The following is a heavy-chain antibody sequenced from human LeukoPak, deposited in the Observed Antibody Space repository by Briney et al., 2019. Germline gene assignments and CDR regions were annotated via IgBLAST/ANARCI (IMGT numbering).Heavy chain of an antibody. CDR2: INSDGSST. V-gene: IGHV3-74*01. CDR3: ARVKYRGYSSSSNDY. CDR1: GFTFSSYW. J-gene: IGHJ4*02. Sequence: GGSLRLSCAASGFTFSSYWMHWVRQAPGKGLVSLSRINSDGSSTSYADSVKGRFTISRDNAKNTLYLQMNSLRAEDTAVYYCARVKYRGYSSSSNDYWGQGTLVTVSS. D-gene: IGHD6-13*01.